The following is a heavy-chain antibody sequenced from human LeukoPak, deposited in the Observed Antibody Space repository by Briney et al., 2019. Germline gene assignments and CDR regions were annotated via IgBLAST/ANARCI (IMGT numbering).Heavy chain of an antibody. CDR3: ARSDVWRSYRLFDY. J-gene: IGHJ4*02. D-gene: IGHD3-16*02. CDR1: GYTFTGYY. CDR2: INPNSGGT. V-gene: IGHV1-2*02. Sequence: ASVKVSCKASGYTFTGYYMHWVRQAPGQGLEWMGWINPNSGGTNYAQKFQGRVTMTRDTSISTAYMELSRLRSDDTAVYYCARSDVWRSYRLFDYWGQGTLVTVSS.